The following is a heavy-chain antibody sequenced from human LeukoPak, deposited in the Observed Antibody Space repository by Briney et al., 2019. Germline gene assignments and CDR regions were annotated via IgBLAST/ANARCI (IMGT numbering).Heavy chain of an antibody. D-gene: IGHD2-21*02. CDR1: GGTFSSYA. CDR2: IIPILGIA. J-gene: IGHJ5*02. CDR3: ARAVVAAIPGWFDP. Sequence: ASVKVSCKASGGTFSSYAISWVRQAPGQGLEWMGRIIPILGIANYAQKFQGRVTITADKSTSTAYMELSSLRSEDTAVYYCARAVVAAIPGWFDPWGQGTLVTVSP. V-gene: IGHV1-69*04.